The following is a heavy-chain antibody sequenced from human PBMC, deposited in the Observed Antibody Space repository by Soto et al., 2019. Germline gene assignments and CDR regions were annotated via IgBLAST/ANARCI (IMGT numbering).Heavy chain of an antibody. J-gene: IGHJ4*02. V-gene: IGHV4-59*01. CDR3: ARTGYSSGFYYFDH. D-gene: IGHD6-19*01. CDR2: IYNSGNT. CDR1: GGSITSYY. Sequence: KPSETLSLTCTVSGGSITSYYWSWIRQPPGKGLEWIGYIYNSGNTNYNPSLKSRVTISVDTSKNQFSLKLSSVTAADTAVYYCARTGYSSGFYYFDHWGQGTLVTV.